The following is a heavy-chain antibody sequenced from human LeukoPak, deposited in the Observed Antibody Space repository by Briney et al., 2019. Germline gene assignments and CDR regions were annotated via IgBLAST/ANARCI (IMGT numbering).Heavy chain of an antibody. D-gene: IGHD3-9*01. CDR2: VYTSGIT. V-gene: IGHV4-4*07. Sequence: SETLSLTCTVSGDFINSYYWSWIRQPAGKGLEWIGRVYTSGITNYNPSLKSRITMSVDTSKNQFSLKLTSVTAADTAVYYCARHNGFDRGYYYYMDVWGKGTTVTVSS. J-gene: IGHJ6*03. CDR1: GDFINSYY. CDR3: ARHNGFDRGYYYYMDV.